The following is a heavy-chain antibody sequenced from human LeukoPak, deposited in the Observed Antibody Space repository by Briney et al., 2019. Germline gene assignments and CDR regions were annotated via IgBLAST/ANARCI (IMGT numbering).Heavy chain of an antibody. CDR2: ISGSGGST. J-gene: IGHJ3*02. CDR3: ARDSGNYLDAFDI. D-gene: IGHD1-7*01. Sequence: GGSLRLSCAASGFTFSSYVMSWVRQAPGKGLEWVSLISGSGGSTFYADSVKGRFTISRDNAKNSLYLQMNSLRAEDTAVYYCARDSGNYLDAFDIWGQGTMVTVSS. CDR1: GFTFSSYV. V-gene: IGHV3-23*01.